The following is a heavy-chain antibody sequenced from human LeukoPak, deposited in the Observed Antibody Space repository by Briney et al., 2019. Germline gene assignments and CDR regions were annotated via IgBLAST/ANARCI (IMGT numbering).Heavy chain of an antibody. CDR3: ARDRYYDILTGYYLLMDY. D-gene: IGHD3-9*01. Sequence: ASVKVSCKASGYTFTSYGISWVRQAPGQGLEWMGWISAYNGNTYYAQKLQGRVTMTTDTSTSTAYMELRSLRSDDTAVYYCARDRYYDILTGYYLLMDYWGQGTLVTVSS. J-gene: IGHJ4*02. CDR2: ISAYNGNT. CDR1: GYTFTSYG. V-gene: IGHV1-18*01.